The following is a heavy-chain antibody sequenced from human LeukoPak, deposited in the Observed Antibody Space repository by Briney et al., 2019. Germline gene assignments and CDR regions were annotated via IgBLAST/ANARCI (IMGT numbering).Heavy chain of an antibody. J-gene: IGHJ4*02. CDR3: ARDDNWGFDY. Sequence: PGGSLRLSCAASGLVISDYSMNWVRQAPGKGLEWVAKIRGSGSGTGYGSYYADSVKGRFTISRENAKTSLYLQMNSLRADDTAVYYCARDDNWGFDYWGQGALVTASS. CDR2: IRGSGSGT. CDR1: GLVISDYS. V-gene: IGHV3-48*04. D-gene: IGHD7-27*01.